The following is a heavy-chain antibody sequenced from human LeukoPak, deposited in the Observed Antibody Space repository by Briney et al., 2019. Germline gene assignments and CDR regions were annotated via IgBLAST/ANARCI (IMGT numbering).Heavy chain of an antibody. CDR3: AKRGGGGYDILTGYHDY. CDR2: ISGSGGST. Sequence: PGGSLRLSCAASGFTFSSYAMSWVRQAPGKGLEWVSFISGSGGSTYYADSVKGRFTISRDNSKNTLYLQMNSLRAGDTAVYYCAKRGGGGYDILTGYHDYWGQGTLVTVSS. D-gene: IGHD3-9*01. V-gene: IGHV3-23*01. J-gene: IGHJ4*02. CDR1: GFTFSSYA.